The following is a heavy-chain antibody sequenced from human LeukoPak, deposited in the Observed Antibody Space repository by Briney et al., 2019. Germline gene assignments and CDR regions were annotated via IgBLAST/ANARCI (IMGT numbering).Heavy chain of an antibody. Sequence: GASVKVSCKASGGTFSSYAISWVRQAPGQGLEWMGGIIPIFGTANYAQKFQGRVTITADKSTSTAYMELSSLRSEDTAVYYCARSGAAATGWFDPWGQGTLVTVSS. D-gene: IGHD6-13*01. CDR3: ARSGAAATGWFDP. CDR1: GGTFSSYA. J-gene: IGHJ5*02. CDR2: IIPIFGTA. V-gene: IGHV1-69*06.